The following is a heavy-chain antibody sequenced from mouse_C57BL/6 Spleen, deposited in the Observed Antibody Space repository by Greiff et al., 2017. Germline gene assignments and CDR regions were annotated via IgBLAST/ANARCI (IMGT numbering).Heavy chain of an antibody. D-gene: IGHD4-1*01. J-gene: IGHJ2*01. CDR2: INPNNGGT. CDR3: ARRPGFDY. Sequence: EVQLQQSGPELVKPGASVKISCKASGYTFTDYYMNWVKQSHGKSLEWIGDINPNNGGTSYNQKFKGKATLTVDKSSSTAYMELRSLTSEDSAVYYCARRPGFDYWGQGTTLTVSS. CDR1: GYTFTDYY. V-gene: IGHV1-26*01.